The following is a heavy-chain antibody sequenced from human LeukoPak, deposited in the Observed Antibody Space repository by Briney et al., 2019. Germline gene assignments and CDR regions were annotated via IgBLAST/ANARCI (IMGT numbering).Heavy chain of an antibody. J-gene: IGHJ6*02. CDR1: GFTFDDYA. D-gene: IGHD1-14*01. Sequence: GGSLRLSCAASGFTFDDYAMNWVRQAPGKGLEWVSGISGSGGGTYYADSVKGRVTISRDNSKNTLYLQMNSLRAEDTAVYYCAKARSPNYYGMDVWGQGTTVTVSS. CDR3: AKARSPNYYGMDV. CDR2: ISGSGGGT. V-gene: IGHV3-23*01.